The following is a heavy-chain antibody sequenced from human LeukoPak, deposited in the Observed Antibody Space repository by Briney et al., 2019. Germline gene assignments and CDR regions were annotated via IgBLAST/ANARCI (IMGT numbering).Heavy chain of an antibody. Sequence: SETLSLTCAVYGGSFSGYYWSWIRQPPEKGLEWIGEINHSGSTNYNPSLKSRVTISVDTSKNQFSLKLSSVTAADTAVYYCARVPYCSGGSCPFGDDYWGQGTLVTVSS. CDR1: GGSFSGYY. D-gene: IGHD2-15*01. V-gene: IGHV4-34*01. CDR3: ARVPYCSGGSCPFGDDY. CDR2: INHSGST. J-gene: IGHJ4*02.